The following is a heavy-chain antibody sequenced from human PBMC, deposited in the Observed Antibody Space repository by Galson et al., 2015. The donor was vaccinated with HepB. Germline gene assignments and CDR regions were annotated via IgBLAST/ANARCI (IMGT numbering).Heavy chain of an antibody. J-gene: IGHJ5*02. D-gene: IGHD3-16*01. V-gene: IGHV4-28*01. CDR3: ARKPVSLGWFDP. CDR2: IYYDGST. Sequence: ETLSLTCDVSGYSIDTTNWWVWIRQPPGKGLEWIGYIYYDGSTYYNPSPSLKSRVTMSVDTSKNQFSLEVNSVTAADTAVYYCARKPVSLGWFDPWGQGTLVTVSS. CDR1: GYSIDTTNW.